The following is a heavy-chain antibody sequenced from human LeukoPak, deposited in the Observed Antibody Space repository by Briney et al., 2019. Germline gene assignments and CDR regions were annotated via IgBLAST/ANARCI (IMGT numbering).Heavy chain of an antibody. D-gene: IGHD3-22*01. Sequence: SETLSLTCTVSGYSISSGYYWGWIRQPPGKGLEWIGSIYHSGSTYYNPSLKSRVTISVDTSKNQFSLKLSSVTAADTAEYYCARDSSGYPSPGDAFDIWGQGTMVTVSS. V-gene: IGHV4-38-2*02. CDR2: IYHSGST. CDR1: GYSISSGYY. CDR3: ARDSSGYPSPGDAFDI. J-gene: IGHJ3*02.